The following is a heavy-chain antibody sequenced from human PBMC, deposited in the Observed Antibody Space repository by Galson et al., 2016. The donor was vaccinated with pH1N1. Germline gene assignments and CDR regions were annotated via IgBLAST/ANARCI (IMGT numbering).Heavy chain of an antibody. D-gene: IGHD3-16*01. Sequence: SLSLSCAASGFTFSSYWMSWVRQAPGKGLEWVANIKQDESEKYYVDSVKGRFTISRDNAKDSLYLHMSSLRVEDAAVYYCAREGAYLDTYYYYYGMDVWGLGTTVTVSS. CDR1: GFTFSSYW. CDR2: IKQDESEK. CDR3: AREGAYLDTYYYYYGMDV. V-gene: IGHV3-7*01. J-gene: IGHJ6*02.